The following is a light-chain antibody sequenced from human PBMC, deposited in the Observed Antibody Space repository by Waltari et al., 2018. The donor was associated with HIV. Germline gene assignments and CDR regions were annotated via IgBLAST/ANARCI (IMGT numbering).Light chain of an antibody. J-gene: IGKJ5*01. CDR2: AAS. CDR1: QSISNY. CDR3: QQSDRIPIT. Sequence: DIQMTQSPSSLSASVGQRVTITCRASQSISNYLNWYQQKPGQAPKPLIYAASRLQGGVPSRFSGSGSGTDFTLTISSLQPEDFATYYCQQSDRIPITFGQGTRLEMK. V-gene: IGKV1-39*01.